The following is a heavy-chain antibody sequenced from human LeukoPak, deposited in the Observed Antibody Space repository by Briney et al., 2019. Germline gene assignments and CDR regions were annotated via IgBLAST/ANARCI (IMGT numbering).Heavy chain of an antibody. D-gene: IGHD2-2*01. V-gene: IGHV1-69*02. J-gene: IGHJ4*02. CDR2: IIPILGIA. Sequence: ASVKVSCKASGGTFSSYTISWVRQAPGQGLEWMGKIIPILGIANYAQKFQGRVTITADKSTSTAYMELSSLRSEDTAVCYCHRGSTNFDYWGQGTLVTVSS. CDR1: GGTFSSYT. CDR3: HRGSTNFDY.